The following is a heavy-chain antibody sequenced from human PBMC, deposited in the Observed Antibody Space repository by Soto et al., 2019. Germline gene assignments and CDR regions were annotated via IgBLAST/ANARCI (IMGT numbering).Heavy chain of an antibody. J-gene: IGHJ5*02. D-gene: IGHD5-18*01. CDR2: ISGSGGST. CDR1: GFTFSSYA. Sequence: EVQLLESGGGLVQPGGSLRLSCAASGFTFSSYAMSWVRQAPGKGLEWVSAISGSGGSTYYADSVKGRFTIARDNSKNTLYLQMNSLRAEDTAVYYCAKGGYSDGYKRGWFDPWGQVTLVTVSS. CDR3: AKGGYSDGYKRGWFDP. V-gene: IGHV3-23*01.